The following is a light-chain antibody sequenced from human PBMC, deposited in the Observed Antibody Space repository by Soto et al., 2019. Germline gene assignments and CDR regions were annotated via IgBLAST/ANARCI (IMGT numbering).Light chain of an antibody. CDR3: QRRQMWPIT. J-gene: IGKJ5*01. CDR2: DAY. V-gene: IGKV3-11*01. CDR1: QSFRGL. Sequence: EVVLTQSPVTLSLSPGERATLSCRASQSFRGLLAWYQQKPGQAPRLLIYDAYNRATGIPPRFSGSGSGTDFTLTIRTLAPEDSAVYCCQRRQMWPITLGQGTRLEIK.